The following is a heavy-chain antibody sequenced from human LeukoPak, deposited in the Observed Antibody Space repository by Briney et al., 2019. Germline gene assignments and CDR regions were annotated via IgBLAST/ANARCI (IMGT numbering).Heavy chain of an antibody. J-gene: IGHJ4*02. V-gene: IGHV3-21*06. CDR3: AREWGYGYYYFDY. CDR2: ISSNGDYI. D-gene: IGHD5-12*01. Sequence: GGSLRLSCAASGFTFSSYAMSWVRQAPGKGLEWVSSISSNGDYIYYADSVRGRFTISRDNAKNSLYLQMNSLRGADTAVYYCAREWGYGYYYFDYWGQGTLVTVSS. CDR1: GFTFSSYA.